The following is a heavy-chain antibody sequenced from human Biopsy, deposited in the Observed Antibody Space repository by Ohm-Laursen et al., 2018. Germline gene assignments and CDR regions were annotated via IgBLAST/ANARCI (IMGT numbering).Heavy chain of an antibody. CDR1: GFSLRNFT. V-gene: IGHV3-21*06. CDR3: ARGRTHLLPDHDWFDP. Sequence: SLRLSCSASGFSLRNFTINWVRQAPGKGLEWVSSISRSVSHILYAETLKGRFTSSRDNAKNSVYLQINSLRVEDTGVYYCARGRTHLLPDHDWFDPWGQGTLVTVSS. CDR2: ISRSVSHI. D-gene: IGHD1-14*01. J-gene: IGHJ5*02.